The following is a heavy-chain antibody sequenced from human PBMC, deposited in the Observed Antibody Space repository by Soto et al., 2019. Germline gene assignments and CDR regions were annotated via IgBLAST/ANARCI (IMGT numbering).Heavy chain of an antibody. V-gene: IGHV1-69*13. D-gene: IGHD3-22*01. CDR3: ARDVPLNYYDSTYSYYALDV. J-gene: IGHJ6*04. Sequence: SVKVSCKASGGAFSGHAISWLRQAPGQGLEWMGQIIPFFKGTRYALKFQGRVTITADDSTSTAYMYLSSLTSEDTAVYYCARDVPLNYYDSTYSYYALDVWGKGTTATVCS. CDR1: GGAFSGHA. CDR2: IIPFFKGT.